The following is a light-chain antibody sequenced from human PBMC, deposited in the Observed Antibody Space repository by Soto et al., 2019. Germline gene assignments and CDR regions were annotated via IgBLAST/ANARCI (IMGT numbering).Light chain of an antibody. CDR3: QHYGDSPWT. Sequence: IALSLSTGTLSLSPGERATLSCRASQSVSSSNLAWYQQKRGQSPRVIIYGGYTRAAGIPDRFSGSGSGPDFTLTISRLEPEDFAVYFCQHYGDSPWTFGQGTKVDIK. CDR2: GGY. J-gene: IGKJ1*01. V-gene: IGKV3-20*01. CDR1: QSVSSSN.